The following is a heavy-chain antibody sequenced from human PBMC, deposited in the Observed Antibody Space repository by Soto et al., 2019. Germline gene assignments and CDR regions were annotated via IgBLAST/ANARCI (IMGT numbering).Heavy chain of an antibody. V-gene: IGHV1-3*01. J-gene: IGHJ5*02. CDR3: ARVSYSSSWYWFDP. CDR2: INAGNGNT. Sequence: VSVKVSCKASGYTFTSYSMHWARQAPGQRLEWMGWINAGNGNTKYSQKFQGRVTITRDTSASTAYMELSSLRSEDTAVYYCARVSYSSSWYWFDPWGQGTLVTVSS. CDR1: GYTFTSYS. D-gene: IGHD6-13*01.